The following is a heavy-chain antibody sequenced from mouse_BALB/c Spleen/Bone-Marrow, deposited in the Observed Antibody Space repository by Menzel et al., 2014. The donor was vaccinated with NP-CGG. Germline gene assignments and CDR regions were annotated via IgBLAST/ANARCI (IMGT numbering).Heavy chain of an antibody. CDR1: GYTFSSYW. V-gene: IGHV1-9*01. CDR3: ARGDYFDY. J-gene: IGHJ2*01. CDR2: ILPGSGST. Sequence: VKLVESGAELMKPGASVKISCKATGYTFSSYWKEWVKQRPGHGLEWIGEILPGSGSTNYDEKFKGKATFTADTSSNTAYMQLSSLTSEDSAVYYCARGDYFDYWGQGTTLTVSS.